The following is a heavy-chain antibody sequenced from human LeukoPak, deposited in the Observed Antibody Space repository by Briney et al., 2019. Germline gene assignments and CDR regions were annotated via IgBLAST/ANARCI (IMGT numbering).Heavy chain of an antibody. Sequence: SETLSLTCTVSGGSISTGTFSWSWIRQPAGKGLEWIGRIYTTGTTNYSPSLKSRVTISIDTSKSHFSLRLTSVTAADTAIYYCARDAGSYVSYMDVWGKGTAVTVSS. V-gene: IGHV4-61*02. CDR3: ARDAGSYVSYMDV. J-gene: IGHJ6*03. CDR1: GGSISTGTFS. CDR2: IYTTGTT. D-gene: IGHD1-26*01.